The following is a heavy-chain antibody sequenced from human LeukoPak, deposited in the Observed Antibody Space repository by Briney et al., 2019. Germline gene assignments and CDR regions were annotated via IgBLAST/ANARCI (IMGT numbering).Heavy chain of an antibody. J-gene: IGHJ4*02. V-gene: IGHV1-58*01. CDR3: ASRDTLGNPHFDY. D-gene: IGHD2/OR15-2a*01. Sequence: ASVKVSFKASGFTFTSSAVQWVRQARGQRLEWIGWIVVGSGNTNYAQKCQERVTITRDTSTSTAYMELSSLRSEDTAVYYCASRDTLGNPHFDYWGQGTLVTVSS. CDR2: IVVGSGNT. CDR1: GFTFTSSA.